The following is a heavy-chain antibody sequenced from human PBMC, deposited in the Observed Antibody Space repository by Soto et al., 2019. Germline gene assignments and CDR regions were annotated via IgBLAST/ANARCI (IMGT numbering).Heavy chain of an antibody. Sequence: SETLSLTCPVSGGSIRSSSYYWGWIRQPPGKGLEWIGSIYYSGSTYYNPSLKSRVTISVDTSKNQFSLKLSSVTAADTAVYYCARVVLMVYAFDYWGQGTLVTVSS. D-gene: IGHD2-8*01. J-gene: IGHJ4*02. CDR2: IYYSGST. CDR1: GGSIRSSSYY. CDR3: ARVVLMVYAFDY. V-gene: IGHV4-39*01.